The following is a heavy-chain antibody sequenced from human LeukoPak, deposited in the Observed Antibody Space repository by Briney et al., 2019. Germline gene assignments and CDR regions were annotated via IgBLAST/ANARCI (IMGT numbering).Heavy chain of an antibody. Sequence: SETLSLTCTVSTGSISSYYCSWIRQPAGKGLEYIGRIYGSGSTNYSPSLKSRVTMSVDTSKNQFSLKLTSVTAADTAVYYCARGDIIRGDYNWFDPWGQGILVTVSS. CDR3: ARGDIIRGDYNWFDP. D-gene: IGHD3-10*01. J-gene: IGHJ5*02. CDR1: TGSISSYY. V-gene: IGHV4-4*07. CDR2: IYGSGST.